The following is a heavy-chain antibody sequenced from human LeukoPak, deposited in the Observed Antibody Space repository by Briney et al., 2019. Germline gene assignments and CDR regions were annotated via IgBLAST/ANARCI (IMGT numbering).Heavy chain of an antibody. V-gene: IGHV3-21*01. CDR1: GFTFSSYS. Sequence: GGSLRLSCAASGFTFSSYSMNWVRQAPGKGLEWVSSISSSSSYIYYADSVKGRFTTSRDNSKNTLYLQMNSLRAEDTAVYYCARDFSSWYHSHGDYWGQGTLVTVSS. CDR3: ARDFSSWYHSHGDY. D-gene: IGHD6-13*01. J-gene: IGHJ4*02. CDR2: ISSSSSYI.